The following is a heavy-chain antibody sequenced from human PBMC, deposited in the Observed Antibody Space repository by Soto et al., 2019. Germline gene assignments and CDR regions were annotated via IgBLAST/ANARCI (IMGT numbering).Heavy chain of an antibody. CDR3: AEHRWPGAVDYDFDT. D-gene: IGHD3-22*01. Sequence: QVQLVESGGGVVQPGRSLRLSCAASGFTFSSYGMHWVRQAPGKGLEWVAVIWYDGSNKYYADSVKGRFTISRDNSKNALSLQMTSSRAEDTAVYSCAEHRWPGAVDYDFDTWGQGTMVTVSS. CDR1: GFTFSSYG. V-gene: IGHV3-33*01. J-gene: IGHJ3*01. CDR2: IWYDGSNK.